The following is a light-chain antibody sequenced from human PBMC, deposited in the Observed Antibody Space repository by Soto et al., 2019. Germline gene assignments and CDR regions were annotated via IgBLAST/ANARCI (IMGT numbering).Light chain of an antibody. J-gene: IGKJ1*01. CDR1: QSGRDMY. CDR3: QQYESFSAT. V-gene: IGKV3-20*01. CDR2: GVS. Sequence: EIVLTQSPGNLSLSPGERATLSCRASQSGRDMYLAWYQQKPGQPPRLLIYGVSSRAYGIPDRFSGSGSGTQFSLTISGLQPDDFATYYCQQYESFSATFGPGTKVDI.